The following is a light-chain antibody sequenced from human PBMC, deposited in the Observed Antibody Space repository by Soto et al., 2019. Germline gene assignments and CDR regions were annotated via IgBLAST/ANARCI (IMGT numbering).Light chain of an antibody. CDR3: SSYTSSSTYV. Sequence: QSALTQPASVSGSHGQSITISCTGTSSDVGGYNDVSWYQQHPVKAPKLMIYEVSNRPSGVSNRGSGSKSGNTASLTISGLQAEDEADYYCSSYTSSSTYVFGTGTKLTVL. V-gene: IGLV2-14*01. CDR1: SSDVGGYND. CDR2: EVS. J-gene: IGLJ1*01.